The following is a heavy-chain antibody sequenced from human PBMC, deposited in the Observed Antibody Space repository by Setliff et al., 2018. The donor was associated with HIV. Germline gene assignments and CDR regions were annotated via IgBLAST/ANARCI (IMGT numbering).Heavy chain of an antibody. V-gene: IGHV4-61*01. CDR1: GGSVGSGSYY. D-gene: IGHD3-3*01. CDR3: ARGSRQLTIFGVVFKTNYYFMDV. Sequence: SETLSLTCTVSGGSVGSGSYYWSWIRQSPGKGLEWIGYIYYSGITTYNPSLKSRVTISIDTSKNQFSLRLHSVTAADTAVYYCARGSRQLTIFGVVFKTNYYFMDVWGKGTAVTVSS. CDR2: IYYSGIT. J-gene: IGHJ6*03.